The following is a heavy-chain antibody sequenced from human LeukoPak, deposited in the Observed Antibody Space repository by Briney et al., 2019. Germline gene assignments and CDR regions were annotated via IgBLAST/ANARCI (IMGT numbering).Heavy chain of an antibody. CDR3: ARGSGTDQSFDY. D-gene: IGHD1-26*01. V-gene: IGHV1-46*01. CDR2: IDPSGGGA. Sequence: ASVKVSCKASGYTFTNYYMHWVRQAPGQGLEWMGIIDPSGGGAIYAQKFQGRVTMTRDTSTGTVNMELSSLRSEDTAVYYCARGSGTDQSFDYWGQGTLVTVSS. CDR1: GYTFTNYY. J-gene: IGHJ4*02.